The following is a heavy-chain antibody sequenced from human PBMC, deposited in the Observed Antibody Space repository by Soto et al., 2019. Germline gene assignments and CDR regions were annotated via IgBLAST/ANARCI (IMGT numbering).Heavy chain of an antibody. J-gene: IGHJ4*02. D-gene: IGHD6-19*01. CDR1: GFTFSSYA. V-gene: IGHV3-23*01. Sequence: GGSLRLSCAASGFTFSSYAMSWVRQAPGKGLEWVSAIRGSGGSTYYADSVKGRFTISRDNSKNTLYLQMNSLRAEDTAVYYCAKDSRGYSGGWYFGYWGQGTLVTVSS. CDR2: IRGSGGST. CDR3: AKDSRGYSGGWYFGY.